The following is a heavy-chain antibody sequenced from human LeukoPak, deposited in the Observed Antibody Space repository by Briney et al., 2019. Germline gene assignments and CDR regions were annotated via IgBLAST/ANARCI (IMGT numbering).Heavy chain of an antibody. V-gene: IGHV3-30*03. Sequence: PGGSLRLSCAASGFTFSSYGMHWVRQAPGKGLEWVAVISYDGSNKYYADSVKGRFTISRDNSKNTLYLQMNSLRAEDTAVYYCARDWLSAGGYTSGYWGQGTLVTVSS. J-gene: IGHJ4*02. CDR2: ISYDGSNK. CDR3: ARDWLSAGGYTSGY. CDR1: GFTFSSYG. D-gene: IGHD5-12*01.